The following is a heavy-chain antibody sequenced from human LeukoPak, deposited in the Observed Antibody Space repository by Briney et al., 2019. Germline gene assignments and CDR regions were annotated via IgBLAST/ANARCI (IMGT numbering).Heavy chain of an antibody. CDR3: ARGRAAGY. D-gene: IGHD6-13*01. CDR1: GGSFSGYY. CDR2: INHSGST. V-gene: IGHV4-34*01. J-gene: IGHJ4*02. Sequence: SETLSLTCAVYGGSFSGYYWSWIRQPPGKGLEWIGEINHSGSTNYNPSLKSRVTISVDTSKNQFSLKLCSVTAADTAVYYCARGRAAGYWGQGTLVTVSS.